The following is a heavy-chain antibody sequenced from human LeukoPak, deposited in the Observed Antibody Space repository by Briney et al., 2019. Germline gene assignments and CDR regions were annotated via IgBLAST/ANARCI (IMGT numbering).Heavy chain of an antibody. D-gene: IGHD3-10*01. J-gene: IGHJ4*02. V-gene: IGHV4-59*02. Sequence: PSETLSLTCIVSGDSVSGYYWNWIRQPPGKGLEWIGYTHHSGNTLYNPSLKSRVTTSVDTSKNQFSLKLSSVTAADTAVYYCAGIMVRGVITDYWGQGTLVTVSS. CDR3: AGIMVRGVITDY. CDR1: GDSVSGYY. CDR2: THHSGNT.